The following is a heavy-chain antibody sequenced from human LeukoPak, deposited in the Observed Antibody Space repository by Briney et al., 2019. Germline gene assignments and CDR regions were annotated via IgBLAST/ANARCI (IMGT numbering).Heavy chain of an antibody. Sequence: ASVKVSCKASGYTFTAYYIHWVRQAPGQGLEWMGWINPNSGGTKYAQKFQVSVTMTRDTSISTAYMELSRLRSDDTAVYYCARAPFYRITTGYYYYMDVWGKGTTVTVSS. CDR1: GYTFTAYY. V-gene: IGHV1-2*02. CDR2: INPNSGGT. J-gene: IGHJ6*03. CDR3: ARAPFYRITTGYYYYMDV. D-gene: IGHD2/OR15-2a*01.